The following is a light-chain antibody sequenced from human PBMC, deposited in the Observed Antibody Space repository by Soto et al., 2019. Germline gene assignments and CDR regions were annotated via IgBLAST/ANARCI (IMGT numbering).Light chain of an antibody. V-gene: IGLV2-8*01. CDR3: SSFAGTSNLV. J-gene: IGLJ2*01. CDR1: SSDVGGYNY. Sequence: QSALTQPPSASGSPGQSVTISCTGTSSDVGGYNYVSWYQQRPGKAPKLMISEVSKRPSGVPDRFSGSKSGNTASLTVSGLQAEEEADYYCSSFAGTSNLVFGGGTNLTVL. CDR2: EVS.